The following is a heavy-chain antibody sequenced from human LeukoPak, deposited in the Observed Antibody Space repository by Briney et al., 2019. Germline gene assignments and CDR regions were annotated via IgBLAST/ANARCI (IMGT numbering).Heavy chain of an antibody. CDR1: GGSISSYY. D-gene: IGHD6-19*01. J-gene: IGHJ4*02. CDR3: ARGSRIAVAGTRGPKRGGSAFDY. CDR2: IYYSGST. Sequence: SETLSLTCTVSGGSISSYYWSWIRQPPGKGLEWIGYIYYSGSTNYNPSLKSRVTISVGTSKNQFSLKLSSVTAADTAVYYCARGSRIAVAGTRGPKRGGSAFDYWGQGTLVTVSS. V-gene: IGHV4-59*12.